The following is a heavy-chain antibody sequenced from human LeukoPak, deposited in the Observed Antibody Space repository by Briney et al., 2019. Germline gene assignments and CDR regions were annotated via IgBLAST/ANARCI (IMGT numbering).Heavy chain of an antibody. J-gene: IGHJ4*02. CDR3: AGAYGDLSR. D-gene: IGHD3-10*01. CDR2: IYYSGST. V-gene: IGHV4-61*01. CDR1: GGSVSSGSCH. Sequence: PSETLSLTCTVSGGSVSSGSCHWSWIRQPPGKGLEWIGYIYYSGSTYYNPSLKSRVTISIDTSKNQFSLKLSSVTAADTAVYYCAGAYGDLSRWGQGTLVTVSS.